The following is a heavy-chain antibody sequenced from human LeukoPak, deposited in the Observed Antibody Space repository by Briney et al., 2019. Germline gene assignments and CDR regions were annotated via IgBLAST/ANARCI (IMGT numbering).Heavy chain of an antibody. V-gene: IGHV4-59*08. D-gene: IGHD6-19*01. CDR1: GGSISSYY. J-gene: IGHJ4*02. CDR2: IYYSGSN. CDR3: ARQDGSSSGWYEEVFFDY. Sequence: PSETLSLTCTVSGGSISSYYWSWIRQPPGKGLEWIGYIYYSGSNNYNPSLKSRVTISVDTSKNQFSLKLSSVTAADTAVYYCARQDGSSSGWYEEVFFDYWGQGTLVTVSS.